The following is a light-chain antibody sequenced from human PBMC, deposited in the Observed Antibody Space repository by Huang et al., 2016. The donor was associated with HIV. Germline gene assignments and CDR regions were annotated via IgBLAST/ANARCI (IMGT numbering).Light chain of an antibody. J-gene: IGKJ1*01. CDR1: QDINTY. CDR2: ATS. CDR3: QQYYSFPLT. V-gene: IGKV1-8*01. Sequence: AIRITLSPSSLSASTGDKVSITCRASQDINTYLAWYQQKPGKPPSLLIYATSTLQSGVPSRFSGSGSGTDFTLTITHLQSEDFATYYCQQYYSFPLTFGQGSQVEV.